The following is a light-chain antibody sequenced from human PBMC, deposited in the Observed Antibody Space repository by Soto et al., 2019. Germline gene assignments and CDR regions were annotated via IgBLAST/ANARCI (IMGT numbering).Light chain of an antibody. CDR1: QSVRSGH. Sequence: ESVLTQSPGTLSLSPGDRATLSCRASQSVRSGHLAWYQQKPGQAPRLVIYDASTRATGIPDRFSGGGSGTDFTLTISRVEPEDFAVYYCHQYGRSASSITFGPVTKVEIK. CDR2: DAS. V-gene: IGKV3-20*01. CDR3: HQYGRSASSIT. J-gene: IGKJ3*01.